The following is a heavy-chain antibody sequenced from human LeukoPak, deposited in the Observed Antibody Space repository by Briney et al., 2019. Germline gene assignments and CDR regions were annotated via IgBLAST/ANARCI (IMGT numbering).Heavy chain of an antibody. D-gene: IGHD3-3*01. CDR1: GGSISSSSYY. CDR2: IYYSGST. CDR3: ARHPNYDFWSGGNDY. J-gene: IGHJ4*02. Sequence: PSETLYLTCSVSGGSISSSSYYWGWIRQPPGKGLEWIGSIYYSGSTYYNPSLKSRVTISVDTSKNQFSLKLSSVTAADTAVYYCARHPNYDFWSGGNDYWGQGTLVTVSS. V-gene: IGHV4-39*01.